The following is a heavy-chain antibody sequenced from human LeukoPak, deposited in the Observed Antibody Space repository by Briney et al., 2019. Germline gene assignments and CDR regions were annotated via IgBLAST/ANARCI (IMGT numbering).Heavy chain of an antibody. CDR1: GFTFTSYA. D-gene: IGHD6-13*01. J-gene: IGHJ4*02. CDR2: ISGSGGSR. CDR3: AHLREQLVRR. Sequence: GGSLRLSCATSGFTFTSYALGWVRQAPGKGLEWVSLISGSGGSRYYGDSVKGRFTISRDNSKNLVYLEMNSLRAEDTAVYYCAHLREQLVRRWGQGTLVTVSS. V-gene: IGHV3-23*01.